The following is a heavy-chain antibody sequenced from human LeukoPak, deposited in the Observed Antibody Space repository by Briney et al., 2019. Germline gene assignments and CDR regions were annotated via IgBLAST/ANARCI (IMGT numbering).Heavy chain of an antibody. D-gene: IGHD4-23*01. V-gene: IGHV3-21*01. CDR2: ISSSSSYI. J-gene: IGHJ5*02. CDR3: ARDPYGGDNWFDP. Sequence: PGGSLRLSCAASGFTFSSYSMNWVRQAPGKGLEWVSSISSSSSYIYYADSVKGRFTISRDNAKNSLYLQMNSLRAEDTAVYYCARDPYGGDNWFDPWGQGALVTVSS. CDR1: GFTFSSYS.